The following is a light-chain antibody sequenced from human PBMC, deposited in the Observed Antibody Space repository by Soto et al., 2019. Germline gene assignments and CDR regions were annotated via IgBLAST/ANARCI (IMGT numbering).Light chain of an antibody. CDR2: GAS. CDR1: QSVSSN. Sequence: EIVMTQSPATLSVSPGERATLSCRASQSVSSNLAWYQQKPGQAPRLLIYGASTRATGIPARFSGSGSGTEIILTISIMQSEDFAVYFCQQYHKWPLTFGGGTKVDIK. J-gene: IGKJ4*01. V-gene: IGKV3-15*01. CDR3: QQYHKWPLT.